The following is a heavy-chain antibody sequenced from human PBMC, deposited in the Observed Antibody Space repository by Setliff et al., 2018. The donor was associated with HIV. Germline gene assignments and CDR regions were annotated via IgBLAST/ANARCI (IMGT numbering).Heavy chain of an antibody. J-gene: IGHJ3*02. CDR1: GFTFSSYS. CDR3: ARASITMIVGYAFDI. Sequence: GGSLRLSCAASGFTFSSYSMNWVRQAPGKGLEWVAFISYDGSKEYYADSVKGRFTISRDNFKNTLYLQMNSLRLEDTAVYYCARASITMIVGYAFDIWGQGTMVTVSS. D-gene: IGHD3-22*01. V-gene: IGHV3-30*03. CDR2: ISYDGSKE.